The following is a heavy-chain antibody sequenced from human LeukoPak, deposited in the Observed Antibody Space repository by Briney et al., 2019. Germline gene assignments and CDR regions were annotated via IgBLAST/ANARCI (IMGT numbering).Heavy chain of an antibody. CDR2: IKQDGNEK. J-gene: IGHJ6*03. D-gene: IGHD3-10*01. CDR3: ASGGSGSWRYYYYYMDV. CDR1: GFTFSSYW. Sequence: GGSLRLSCAASGFTFSSYWMSWVRQAPGKGLEWVANIKQDGNEKYYVDSVKGRFTIFRDNAENSLYLQMNSLRAEDTAVYYCASGGSGSWRYYYYYMDVWGKGTTVTVSS. V-gene: IGHV3-7*01.